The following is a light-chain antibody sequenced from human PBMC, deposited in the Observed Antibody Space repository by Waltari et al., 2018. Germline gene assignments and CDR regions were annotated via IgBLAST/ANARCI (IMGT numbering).Light chain of an antibody. J-gene: IGKJ1*01. V-gene: IGKV1-5*03. CDR3: QQYNSYSRA. CDR1: QSISSR. Sequence: DIQMTQSPSTPSASVGDRVTITCRASQSISSRLAWYQKKPGKAPKPLLYKASSLESGVPSRFSGGGSGAEFTLTISSLQPDDFATYYCQQYNSYSRAFGQGTKVEIK. CDR2: KAS.